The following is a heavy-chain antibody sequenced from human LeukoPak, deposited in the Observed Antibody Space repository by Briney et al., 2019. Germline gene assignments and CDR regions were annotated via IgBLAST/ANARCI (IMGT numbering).Heavy chain of an antibody. CDR3: ARDSAIAAAGKTYYYGMDV. Sequence: SETLSLTCTVSGGSISCGGYYWSWIRQHPGKGLEWIGYIYYSGSTYYNPSLKSRVTISVDTSKNQFSLKLSSVTAADTAVYYCARDSAIAAAGKTYYYGMDVWGQGTTVTVSS. CDR2: IYYSGST. J-gene: IGHJ6*02. D-gene: IGHD6-13*01. CDR1: GGSISCGGYY. V-gene: IGHV4-31*03.